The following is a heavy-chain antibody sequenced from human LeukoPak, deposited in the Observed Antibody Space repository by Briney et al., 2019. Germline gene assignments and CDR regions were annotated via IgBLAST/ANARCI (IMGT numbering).Heavy chain of an antibody. CDR3: ARGGTSFGY. CDR1: GFTFGSYT. D-gene: IGHD2-2*01. J-gene: IGHJ4*02. V-gene: IGHV3-23*01. Sequence: GGSLRLSCAASGFTFGSYTMSWVRQAPGKGLEWVSAISGSAGTTYYADSVKGRFTISRDNAKNSLYLQMNSLRAEDTAVYYCARGGTSFGYWGQGTLVTVSS. CDR2: ISGSAGTT.